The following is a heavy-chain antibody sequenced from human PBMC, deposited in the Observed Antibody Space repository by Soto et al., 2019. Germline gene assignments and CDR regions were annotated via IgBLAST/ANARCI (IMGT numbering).Heavy chain of an antibody. CDR1: GFTFSNYY. CDR3: VFSDTATTEIDT. V-gene: IGHV3-11*01. J-gene: IGHJ1*01. D-gene: IGHD4-17*01. Sequence: GGSLRLSCAASGFTFSNYYMSWIRQAPGKGLEWVSYISSSGSTIYYADSVKGRFTISRDNAKNSLYLQMNSLRAEDTAVYYCVFSDTATTEIDTWGQGDVLTVSS. CDR2: ISSSGSTI.